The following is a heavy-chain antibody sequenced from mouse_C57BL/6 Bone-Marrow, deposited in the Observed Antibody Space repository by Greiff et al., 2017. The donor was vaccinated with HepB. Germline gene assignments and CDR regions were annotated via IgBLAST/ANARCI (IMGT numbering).Heavy chain of an antibody. CDR1: GYTFTSYG. CDR3: ARYEYDGEWFAY. CDR2: IYPRSGNT. Sequence: QVQLQQSGAELARPGASVKLSCKASGYTFTSYGISWVKQRTGQGLEWIGEIYPRSGNTYYNEKFKGKATLTADKSSSTAYMELRSLTSEDSAVYFWARYEYDGEWFAYGGQGTLVTVSA. D-gene: IGHD2-12*01. V-gene: IGHV1-81*01. J-gene: IGHJ3*01.